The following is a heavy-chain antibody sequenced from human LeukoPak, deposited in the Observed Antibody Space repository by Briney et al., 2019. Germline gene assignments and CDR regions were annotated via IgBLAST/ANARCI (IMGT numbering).Heavy chain of an antibody. CDR1: GGSISSYY. J-gene: IGHJ4*02. Sequence: SETLSLTCTVSGGSISSYYWSWIRQPPGKGLEWIGYIYYSGSTNYNPSLKSRVTISVDTSKNQFSLKLSSVTAADTAVYYCARGSGWNQLVDYWGQGTLVAVSS. CDR3: ARGSGWNQLVDY. V-gene: IGHV4-59*08. D-gene: IGHD6-19*01. CDR2: IYYSGST.